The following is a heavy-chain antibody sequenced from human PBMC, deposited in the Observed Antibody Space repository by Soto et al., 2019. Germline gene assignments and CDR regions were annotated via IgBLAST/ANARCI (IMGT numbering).Heavy chain of an antibody. CDR1: GYTFTIYG. CDR2: ISAYNGNT. D-gene: IGHD3-10*01. J-gene: IGHJ4*02. CDR3: ARVAPGRRYYGSGSYQGFDY. Sequence: GASVKVSCKASGYTFTIYGIIWVRQAPGQGLEWMGWISAYNGNTNYAQKLQGRVTMTTDTSTSTAYMELRSLRSDDTAVYYCARVAPGRRYYGSGSYQGFDYWGQGTLVTVSS. V-gene: IGHV1-18*01.